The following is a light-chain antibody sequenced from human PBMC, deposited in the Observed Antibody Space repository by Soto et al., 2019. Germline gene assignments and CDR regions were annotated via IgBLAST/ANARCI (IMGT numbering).Light chain of an antibody. CDR2: DKS. CDR3: QQYNVLPYT. V-gene: IGKV1-33*01. CDR1: QDIGTF. J-gene: IGKJ2*01. Sequence: DIQMTQSPASLSASIGDRVTFTCQASQDIGTFLNWFQQKPGKAPRLLIYDKSNLQTGVPSRFSGGGSGTEFSFTINSLQPEDSATYFCQQYNVLPYTFGQGTKLEIK.